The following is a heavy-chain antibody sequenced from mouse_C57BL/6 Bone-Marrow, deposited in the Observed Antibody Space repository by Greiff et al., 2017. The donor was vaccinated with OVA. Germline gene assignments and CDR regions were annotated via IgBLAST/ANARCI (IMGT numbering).Heavy chain of an antibody. J-gene: IGHJ1*03. D-gene: IGHD5-1*01. CDR3: ARHTSFDV. Sequence: EVKLMESGGDLVKPGGSLKLSCAASGFTFSSYGMSWVRQTPDKRLEWVATISSGGSYTYYPDSVKGRFTISRDNAKNTLYLQMSSLKSEDTAMYYCARHTSFDVWGTGTTVTVSS. V-gene: IGHV5-6*01. CDR2: ISSGGSYT. CDR1: GFTFSSYG.